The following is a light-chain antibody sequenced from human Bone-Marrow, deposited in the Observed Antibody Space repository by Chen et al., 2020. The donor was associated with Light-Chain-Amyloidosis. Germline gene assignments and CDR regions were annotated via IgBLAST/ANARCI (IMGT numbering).Light chain of an antibody. CDR2: RDT. CDR3: QSADSSGAYEVI. J-gene: IGLJ2*01. Sequence: SYELTQPPSVSVSPGQTARITCSGDDLPTKYAYWYQQKPGQAPVLVIHRDTERPSGISERFSGYSSGTTTTLTNSEVQAEDEADYHCQSADSSGAYEVIFGGGTKLTVL. V-gene: IGLV3-25*03. CDR1: DLPTKY.